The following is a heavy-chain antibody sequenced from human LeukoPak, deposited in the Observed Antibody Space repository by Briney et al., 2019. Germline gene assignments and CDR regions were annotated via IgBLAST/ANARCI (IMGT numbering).Heavy chain of an antibody. CDR1: GFTFRSYA. CDR2: ISYDGSNK. J-gene: IGHJ4*02. V-gene: IGHV3-30*14. D-gene: IGHD3-22*01. CDR3: ARKHYYDSSGFFPPMDY. Sequence: HPGRSLRLSCAASGFTFRSYAMHWVRQAPGKGLEWVAVISYDGSNKYYADSVKGRFTISRDNSKNTLYLQMNSLRAEDTAVYYCARKHYYDSSGFFPPMDYWGQGTLVTVSS.